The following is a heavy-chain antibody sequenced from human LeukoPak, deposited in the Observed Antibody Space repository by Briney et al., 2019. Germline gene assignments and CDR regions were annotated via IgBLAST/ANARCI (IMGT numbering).Heavy chain of an antibody. Sequence: PSETLSLTCTVSGDSISTASYYWGWIRQPPGKGLAWVGIISYSGITHYSPSLKSRVTVSVDKSKNQFSLKLSSVTAADTAVYYCARAYTSSWYIGAFSLWGQGTVVTVSS. V-gene: IGHV4-39*07. CDR1: GDSISTASYY. J-gene: IGHJ3*01. D-gene: IGHD6-13*01. CDR2: ISYSGIT. CDR3: ARAYTSSWYIGAFSL.